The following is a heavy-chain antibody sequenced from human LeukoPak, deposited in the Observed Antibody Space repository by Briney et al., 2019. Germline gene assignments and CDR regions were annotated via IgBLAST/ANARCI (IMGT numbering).Heavy chain of an antibody. Sequence: SETLSLTCTASGYSISSGYYWGWIRQPPGKGLEWIGYIYHSGSTYYNPSLKSRVTISVDRSKNQFSLKLSSVTAADTAVYYCASQTSGSYWDYWGQGTLVTVSS. CDR3: ASQTSGSYWDY. CDR2: IYHSGST. D-gene: IGHD1-26*01. J-gene: IGHJ4*02. CDR1: GYSISSGYY. V-gene: IGHV4-38-2*02.